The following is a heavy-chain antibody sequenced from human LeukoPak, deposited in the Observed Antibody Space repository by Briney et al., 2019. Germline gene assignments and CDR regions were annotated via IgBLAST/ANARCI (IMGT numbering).Heavy chain of an antibody. J-gene: IGHJ4*02. CDR3: ARPNSSSLVY. D-gene: IGHD6-13*01. CDR2: ISSSSTYS. V-gene: IGHV3-21*01. Sequence: GGSLRLSCAASGFAFSTYSMNWVRQASGKGLEWVASISSSSTYSKYADSVKGRFTISRDNAKNSLYLQMNSLRAEDTAVYYCARPNSSSLVYWGQGTLVTVSS. CDR1: GFAFSTYS.